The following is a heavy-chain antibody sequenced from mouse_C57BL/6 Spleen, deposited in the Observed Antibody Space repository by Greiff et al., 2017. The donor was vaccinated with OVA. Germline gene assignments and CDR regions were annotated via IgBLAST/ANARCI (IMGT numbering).Heavy chain of an antibody. Sequence: VMLVESGPGILQSSQTLSLTCSFSGFSLSTSGMGVSWIRQPSGKGLEWLAHIYWDDDKRYNPSLKSRLTISKDTSRNQVFLKITSVDTADTATYYCARRQLGGAMDYWGQGTSVTVSS. CDR1: GFSLSTSGMG. V-gene: IGHV8-12*01. D-gene: IGHD4-1*01. CDR2: IYWDDDK. CDR3: ARRQLGGAMDY. J-gene: IGHJ4*01.